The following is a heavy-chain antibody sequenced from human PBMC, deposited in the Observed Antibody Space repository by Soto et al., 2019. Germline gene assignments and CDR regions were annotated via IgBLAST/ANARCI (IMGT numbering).Heavy chain of an antibody. D-gene: IGHD4-4*01. J-gene: IGHJ6*03. CDR2: ISWNSGSI. CDR3: AKAGYSNYAFIDYYYYYYMDV. V-gene: IGHV3-9*01. Sequence: HPGGSLRLSCAASGFTFDDYAMHWVRQAPGKGLEWVSGISWNSGSIGYADSVKGRFTISRDNAKNSLYLQMNSLRAEDTALYYCAKAGYSNYAFIDYYYYYYMDVWGKGTTVTVSS. CDR1: GFTFDDYA.